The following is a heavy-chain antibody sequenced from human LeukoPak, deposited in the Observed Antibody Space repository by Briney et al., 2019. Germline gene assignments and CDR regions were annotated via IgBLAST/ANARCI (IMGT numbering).Heavy chain of an antibody. D-gene: IGHD2-2*01. V-gene: IGHV3-23*01. J-gene: IGHJ4*02. CDR3: ARSSPIDY. Sequence: PGGSLRLSCAASGLTFSSYAMSWVRQAPGKGLEWVSAISGSGGTTYYADSVKGRFTISRDNSKNTLHLQMNTLRAEDTAVYYCARSSPIDYWGQGTLVTVSS. CDR2: ISGSGGTT. CDR1: GLTFSSYA.